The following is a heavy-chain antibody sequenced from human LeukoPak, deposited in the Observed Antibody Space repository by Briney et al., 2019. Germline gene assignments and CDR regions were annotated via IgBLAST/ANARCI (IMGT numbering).Heavy chain of an antibody. CDR1: GFTFSSYA. V-gene: IGHV3-23*01. J-gene: IGHJ4*02. D-gene: IGHD2-15*01. CDR3: AKDGYCSGGSCYYDY. Sequence: GGSLRLSCAASGFTFSSYAMSWVRQAPGKGLEWVSAISGSGGSTYYADSVKGRFTTSRDNSKNTLYLQMNSLRAEDTAVYYCAKDGYCSGGSCYYDYWGQGTLVTVSS. CDR2: ISGSGGST.